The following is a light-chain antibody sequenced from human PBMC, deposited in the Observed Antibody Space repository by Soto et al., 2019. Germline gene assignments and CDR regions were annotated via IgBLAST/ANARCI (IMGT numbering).Light chain of an antibody. V-gene: IGKV1-27*01. J-gene: IGKJ3*01. CDR2: AAS. CDR1: QGIRNF. CDR3: QKYSSVPV. Sequence: DIQMTQSPTSLSASVGDRVTITCRASQGIRNFVAWYQQKPGKAPKLLIYAASTLQSGVPSRFSCSGSGTDITLTINSLQPEDVATYSCQKYSSVPVFGPGTKVEIK.